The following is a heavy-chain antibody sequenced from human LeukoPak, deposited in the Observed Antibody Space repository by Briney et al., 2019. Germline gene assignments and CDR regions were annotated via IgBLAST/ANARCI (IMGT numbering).Heavy chain of an antibody. Sequence: GGSLRLSCAASGFTFSSYGMHWVRQAPGKGLEWVAVISYDGSNKYYADSVKGRFTISRDNAKNTLFLQMNGLRAEDTAVYYCARVSLSSGCLSNWGQGTLVTVSS. J-gene: IGHJ4*02. CDR1: GFTFSSYG. V-gene: IGHV3-30*03. CDR3: ARVSLSSGCLSN. CDR2: ISYDGSNK. D-gene: IGHD6-19*01.